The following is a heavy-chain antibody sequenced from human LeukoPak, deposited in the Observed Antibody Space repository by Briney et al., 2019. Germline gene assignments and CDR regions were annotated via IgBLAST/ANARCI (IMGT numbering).Heavy chain of an antibody. CDR1: GFTFSSYS. D-gene: IGHD6-19*01. CDR2: ISSSSSYI. Sequence: KPGGSLRLSCAASGFTFSSYSMNWVRQAPGKGLEWVSSISSSSSYIYYADSVKGRFTISRDNAKNTLYLQMNSLRAEDTAVYYCARDLRIAVASDDYWGQGTLVTVSS. CDR3: ARDLRIAVASDDY. V-gene: IGHV3-21*01. J-gene: IGHJ4*02.